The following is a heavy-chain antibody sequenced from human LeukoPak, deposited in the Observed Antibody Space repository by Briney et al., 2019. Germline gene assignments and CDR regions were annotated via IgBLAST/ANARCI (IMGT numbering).Heavy chain of an antibody. CDR1: GFTFSSYA. CDR2: ISDSGGST. J-gene: IGHJ4*02. Sequence: PGGSLRLSCAASGFTFSSYAMSWVRQAPGKGLEWVSVISDSGGSTYYADSVKGRFTISRDISKNTLYLQMNSLRAEDTAVYYCAKADLSGSATYYFDYWGQGTLVTVSS. V-gene: IGHV3-23*01. D-gene: IGHD1-26*01. CDR3: AKADLSGSATYYFDY.